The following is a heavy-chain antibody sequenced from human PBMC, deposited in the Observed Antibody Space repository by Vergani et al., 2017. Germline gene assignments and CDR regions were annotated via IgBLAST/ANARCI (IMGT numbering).Heavy chain of an antibody. D-gene: IGHD4-11*01. J-gene: IGHJ4*02. CDR1: GFTISGYG. V-gene: IGHV3-33*01. CDR2: IWYDGSNK. Sequence: QVQLVESGGGVVQPGRSLRLSCAASGFTISGYGMHWVRQAPGKGLEWVAVIWYDGSNKYYADSVKGRFTISRDNSKNTLYLQMNSLRAEDTAVYYCARASDYPGYFDYWGQGALVTVSS. CDR3: ARASDYPGYFDY.